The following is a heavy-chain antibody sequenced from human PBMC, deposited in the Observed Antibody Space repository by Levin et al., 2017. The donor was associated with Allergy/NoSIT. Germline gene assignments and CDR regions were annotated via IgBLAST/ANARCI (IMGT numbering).Heavy chain of an antibody. D-gene: IGHD3-22*01. CDR3: ARLWAPYFYDSRGDLFFDY. V-gene: IGHV4-59*08. J-gene: IGHJ4*02. CDR1: GGSISSDY. Sequence: SCTVSGGSISSDYWSWIRQPPGKGLEWIGFLSNSGNTNYNPAYNPSLKSRVTISVDTSNKQFFLDLTSVTAADTAVYYCARLWAPYFYDSRGDLFFDYWGQGTLVTVSS. CDR2: LSNSGNT.